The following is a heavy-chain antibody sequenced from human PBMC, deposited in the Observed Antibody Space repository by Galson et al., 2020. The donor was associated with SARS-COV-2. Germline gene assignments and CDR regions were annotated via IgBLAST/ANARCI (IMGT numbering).Heavy chain of an antibody. CDR2: IYSGGST. J-gene: IGHJ4*02. CDR3: ARDSRYGGNSAYFDY. V-gene: IGHV3-53*01. Sequence: GEPLKISCAASGFTVSSNYMSWVRQAPGKGLEWVSVIYSGGSTYYADSVKGRFTISRDNSKNTLYLQMNSLRAEDTAVYFCARDSRYGGNSAYFDYWGQGTLVTVS. D-gene: IGHD2-21*02. CDR1: GFTVSSNY.